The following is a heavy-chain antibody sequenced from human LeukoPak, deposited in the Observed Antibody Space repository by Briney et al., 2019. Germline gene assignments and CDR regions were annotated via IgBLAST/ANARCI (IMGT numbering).Heavy chain of an antibody. J-gene: IGHJ6*03. CDR1: GFTVSSNY. D-gene: IGHD3-10*01. V-gene: IGHV3-53*01. Sequence: GGSLRLSCAASGFTVSSNYMSWVRQAPGKGLEWVSVIYSGGSTYYSDSVKGRFTISRDNSKNTLYLQMNSLRAEDTAVYYCARGGNYYGSGSSSKKAKYYYYYMDVWGKGTTVTISS. CDR3: ARGGNYYGSGSSSKKAKYYYYYMDV. CDR2: IYSGGST.